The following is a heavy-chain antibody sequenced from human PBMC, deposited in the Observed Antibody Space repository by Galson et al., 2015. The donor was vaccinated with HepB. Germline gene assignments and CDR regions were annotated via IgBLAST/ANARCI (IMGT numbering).Heavy chain of an antibody. J-gene: IGHJ5*02. CDR1: GFSLSTSGVG. V-gene: IGHV2-5*02. CDR2: IYWDDDK. Sequence: PALVKPTQTLTLTCTFSGFSLSTSGVGVGWIRQPPGKALEWLALIYWDDDKRYSPSLKSRLTITKDTSKNQVVLTMTNMDPVDTATYYCAHSRITMVRGVISNWFDPWGQGTLVTVSS. CDR3: AHSRITMVRGVISNWFDP. D-gene: IGHD3-10*01.